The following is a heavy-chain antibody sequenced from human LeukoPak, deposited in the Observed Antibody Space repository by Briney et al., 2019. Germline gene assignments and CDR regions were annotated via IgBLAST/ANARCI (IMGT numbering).Heavy chain of an antibody. V-gene: IGHV4-4*09. CDR1: GGSISSYY. CDR2: IYTSGST. D-gene: IGHD6-13*01. Sequence: SETLSLTCTVSGGSISSYYWSWIRQPPGKGLEWIGYIYTSGSTNYNPSLKSRVTISVDTPKNQFSLKLSSVTAADTAVYYCARNLRVYYYYYMDVWGKGTTVTVSS. CDR3: ARNLRVYYYYYMDV. J-gene: IGHJ6*03.